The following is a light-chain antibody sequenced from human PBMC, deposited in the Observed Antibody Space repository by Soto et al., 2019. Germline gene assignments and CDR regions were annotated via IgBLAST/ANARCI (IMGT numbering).Light chain of an antibody. V-gene: IGKV3-11*01. CDR3: QQYGNLIT. CDR1: QSVNHY. J-gene: IGKJ5*01. Sequence: EFVLTQSPATLSLSPGDGATLSCRASQSVNHYLAWYQQKPGRAPRLLIYDTSTRATDIPARFSGSGSGTDFTLTISSVEPEDSALYYCQQYGNLITFGQGTRLEIK. CDR2: DTS.